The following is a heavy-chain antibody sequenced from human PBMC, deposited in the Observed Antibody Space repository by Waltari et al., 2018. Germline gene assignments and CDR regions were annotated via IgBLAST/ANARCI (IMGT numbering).Heavy chain of an antibody. J-gene: IGHJ4*02. CDR3: ARGYGDYGY. V-gene: IGHV4-34*01. Sequence: QVQPPQVGPGLFEPSGALSPTCAVLGGSFSCFFWSWIRQPPGKGLEWIGEINHSGSTNYNPSLKSRVTISVDTSKNQFSLKLSSVTAADTAVYYCARGYGDYGYWGQGTLVTVSS. CDR1: GGSFSCFF. D-gene: IGHD4-17*01. CDR2: INHSGST.